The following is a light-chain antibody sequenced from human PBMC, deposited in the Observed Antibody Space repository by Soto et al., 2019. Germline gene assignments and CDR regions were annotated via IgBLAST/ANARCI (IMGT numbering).Light chain of an antibody. CDR3: QQRSNWPQVT. CDR2: DAS. CDR1: QSVSSY. V-gene: IGKV3-11*01. Sequence: EIVLTQSPATLSLSPGERATLSCRASQSVSSYLAWYQQKPGQAPRLLIYDASNRATGIPARFSVIGSGTDFTLTISSLEPEDFAIYYCQQRSNWPQVTFGGGTKVEIK. J-gene: IGKJ4*01.